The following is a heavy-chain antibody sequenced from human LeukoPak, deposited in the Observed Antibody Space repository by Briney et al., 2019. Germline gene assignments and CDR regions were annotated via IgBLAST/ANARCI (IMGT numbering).Heavy chain of an antibody. CDR1: GFTFSSYA. Sequence: PGGSLRLSCAASGFTFSSYAMSWVRQAPGKGLEWVSAISGSGGSTYYADSVKGRFTISRDNSKNTLYLQMNSLRAEDTAVYYCANSPVHSGDYYSFDNGGQGPLVTVSS. J-gene: IGHJ4*02. V-gene: IGHV3-23*01. CDR3: ANSPVHSGDYYSFDN. CDR2: ISGSGGST. D-gene: IGHD4-17*01.